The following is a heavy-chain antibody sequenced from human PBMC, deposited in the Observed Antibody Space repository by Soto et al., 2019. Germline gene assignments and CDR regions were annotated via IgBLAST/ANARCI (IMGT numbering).Heavy chain of an antibody. CDR1: GASIINTSYF. CDR2: ISYSGST. Sequence: SETLSLTCTVSGASIINTSYFWGWIRQPSGKGLEWIGTISYSGSTFYNPSLKSQVTISVDASKNQFSLKLSSVTAADSAVYYCAALLGYCTGGTCFFRWFDPWGQGTLVTVSS. J-gene: IGHJ5*02. CDR3: AALLGYCTGGTCFFRWFDP. D-gene: IGHD2-8*02. V-gene: IGHV4-39*01.